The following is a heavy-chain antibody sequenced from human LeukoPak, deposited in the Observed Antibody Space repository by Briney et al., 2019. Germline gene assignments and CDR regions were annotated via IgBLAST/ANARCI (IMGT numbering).Heavy chain of an antibody. D-gene: IGHD5-24*01. CDR1: GGSISSYY. Sequence: SGTLSLTCTVSGGSISSYYWSWIRQPPGKGLEWIGYIYYSGSTNYNPSLKIRVTISVDTSKNQFSLKLSSVTAADTAVYYCARGGGDGYNYYYYYGMDVWGQGTTVTVSS. V-gene: IGHV4-59*01. J-gene: IGHJ6*02. CDR3: ARGGGDGYNYYYYYGMDV. CDR2: IYYSGST.